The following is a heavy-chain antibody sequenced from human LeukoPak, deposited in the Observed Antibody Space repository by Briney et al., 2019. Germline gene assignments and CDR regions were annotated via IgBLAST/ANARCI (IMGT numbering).Heavy chain of an antibody. J-gene: IGHJ4*02. CDR2: ISSSGSTI. CDR1: GFTFRSCE. Sequence: GGSLRLSCAASGFTFRSCEMNWVRQAPGKGLEWVSYISSSGSTIYYAESVKGRFTISRDNAKNSLYLQMHSLRAEDTAVYYCARDAPEYSSSSDFDYWGQGTLVTVSS. CDR3: ARDAPEYSSSSDFDY. V-gene: IGHV3-48*03. D-gene: IGHD6-6*01.